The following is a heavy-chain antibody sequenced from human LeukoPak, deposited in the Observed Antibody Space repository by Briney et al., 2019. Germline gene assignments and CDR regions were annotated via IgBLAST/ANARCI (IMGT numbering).Heavy chain of an antibody. CDR2: ISGSGGST. J-gene: IGHJ4*02. CDR1: GFTFSSYA. D-gene: IGHD3-16*02. Sequence: GGFLRLSCAASGFTFSSYAMSWVRQAPGKGLEWVSAISGSGGSTYYADSVKGRFTISRDNSKNTLYLQMNSLRAEDTAVYYCARTYSWSLSRFDYWGQGTLVTVSS. CDR3: ARTYSWSLSRFDY. V-gene: IGHV3-23*01.